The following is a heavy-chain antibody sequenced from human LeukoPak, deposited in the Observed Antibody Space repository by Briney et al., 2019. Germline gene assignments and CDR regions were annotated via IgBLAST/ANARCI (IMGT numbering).Heavy chain of an antibody. CDR2: ISAYNGNT. CDR3: ARDVAQQLVYWPGRYGMDV. CDR1: GYTLTSYG. Sequence: ASVKVSCKASGYTLTSYGISWVRQAPGQGLEWMGWISAYNGNTNYAQKLQGRVTMTTDTSTSTAYMELRSLRSDDTAVYYCARDVAQQLVYWPGRYGMDVWGKGTTVTVSS. D-gene: IGHD6-13*01. V-gene: IGHV1-18*04. J-gene: IGHJ6*04.